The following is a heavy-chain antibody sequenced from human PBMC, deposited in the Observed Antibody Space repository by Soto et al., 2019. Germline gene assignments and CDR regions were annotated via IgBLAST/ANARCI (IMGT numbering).Heavy chain of an antibody. CDR1: GGSISSGGYH. CDR2: IYYSGST. CDR3: ARDVWPYYFDY. J-gene: IGHJ4*02. Sequence: QVQLQESGPGLVKSSQTLSLTCTVSGGSISSGGYHWNWIRQHPGKGLEWIGNIYYSGSTYYNPSTKRRVTISINRSKNQFSLKLSSVTAADTAVYYCARDVWPYYFDYWGQGTLVTVSS. V-gene: IGHV4-31*03. D-gene: IGHD2-21*01.